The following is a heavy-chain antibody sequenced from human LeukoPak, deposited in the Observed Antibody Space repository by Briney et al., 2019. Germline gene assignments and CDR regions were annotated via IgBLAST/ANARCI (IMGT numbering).Heavy chain of an antibody. CDR3: VKERYCSGGNCYPDDN. D-gene: IGHD2-15*01. CDR2: IRYDEKN. J-gene: IGHJ4*02. Sequence: PGGSLRLSCAASGFTFSSYGMHWVRQAPGKGLDWVAFIRYDEKNYYADSVKGRFTISRDNSKNTLYLQMSSLRVEDTAIYYCVKERYCSGGNCYPDDNWGQGTLVTVSS. V-gene: IGHV3-30*02. CDR1: GFTFSSYG.